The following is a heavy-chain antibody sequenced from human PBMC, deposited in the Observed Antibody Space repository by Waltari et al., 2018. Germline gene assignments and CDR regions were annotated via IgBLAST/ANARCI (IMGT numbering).Heavy chain of an antibody. CDR1: GGYIGRSHYY. D-gene: IGHD2-21*01. Sequence: QLQLQESGPGLVKPSETLALNCSASGGYIGRSHYYWGWIRQPPGKGLDWIGSFFYSGNTYYTPSLKSRATVSVGTSRNQFSLKLSSVTAADTAVYYCAREASYCGGDCPWYFDLWGRGTLVTVSS. CDR3: AREASYCGGDCPWYFDL. J-gene: IGHJ2*01. CDR2: FFYSGNT. V-gene: IGHV4-39*07.